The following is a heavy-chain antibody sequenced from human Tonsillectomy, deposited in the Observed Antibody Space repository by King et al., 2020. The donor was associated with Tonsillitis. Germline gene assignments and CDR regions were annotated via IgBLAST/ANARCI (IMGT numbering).Heavy chain of an antibody. V-gene: IGHV3-30-3*01. Sequence: VQLVESGGGVVQPGRSLRLSCAASGFTFSSYAMHWVRQAPGKGLEWGAVISYDGSSKHVADSVKGRFTISSDNSKNTVYLQMNSLRAEDTAVYYCARDKESGSFYGYFENWGQGALVTVSS. D-gene: IGHD1-26*01. CDR3: ARDKESGSFYGYFEN. CDR1: GFTFSSYA. J-gene: IGHJ4*02. CDR2: ISYDGSSK.